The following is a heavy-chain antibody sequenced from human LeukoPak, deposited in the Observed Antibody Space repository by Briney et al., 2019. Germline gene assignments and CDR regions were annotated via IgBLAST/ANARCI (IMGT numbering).Heavy chain of an antibody. J-gene: IGHJ5*02. V-gene: IGHV4-59*01. Sequence: SETLSLTCTVSGGSISSYYWSWIRQPPGKGLEWIGYIYYSGSTNYNPSLKSRVTLSVDTSKNQFSLKLSSVTAADTAVYYCARDILTGYYSGWFDPWGQGTLVTVSS. D-gene: IGHD3-9*01. CDR3: ARDILTGYYSGWFDP. CDR1: GGSISSYY. CDR2: IYYSGST.